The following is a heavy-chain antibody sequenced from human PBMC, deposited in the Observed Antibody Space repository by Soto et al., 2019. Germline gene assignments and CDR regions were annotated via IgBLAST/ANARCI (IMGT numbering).Heavy chain of an antibody. Sequence: ASVKVSCKASGYTFTSYGISWVRQAPGQGLEWMGWISAYNGNTNYAQKLQGRVTMTTDTSTSTAYMELRSLRSDDTAVYYCARDGLVRGRIQNWFDPWGQGTLVTVSS. CDR3: ARDGLVRGRIQNWFDP. V-gene: IGHV1-18*01. CDR2: ISAYNGNT. J-gene: IGHJ5*02. CDR1: GYTFTSYG. D-gene: IGHD3-10*01.